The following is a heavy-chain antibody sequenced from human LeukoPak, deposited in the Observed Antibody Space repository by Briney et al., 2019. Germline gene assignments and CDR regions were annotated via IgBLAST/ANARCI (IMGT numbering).Heavy chain of an antibody. CDR1: GGSISSYS. Sequence: SETLSLTCTVSGGSISSYSWSWIRQPPGKGLEWIGYIYYSGSSNYNPSLKGRVTMSVDTPKNQFSLNLSSVTAADTAVYYCARHRTSGWGLDYWGQGTLVTVSS. CDR2: IYYSGSS. V-gene: IGHV4-59*08. J-gene: IGHJ4*02. D-gene: IGHD6-19*01. CDR3: ARHRTSGWGLDY.